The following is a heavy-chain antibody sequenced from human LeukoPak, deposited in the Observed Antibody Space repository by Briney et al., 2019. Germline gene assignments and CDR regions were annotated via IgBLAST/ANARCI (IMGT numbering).Heavy chain of an antibody. CDR3: ARDVGGSLDY. V-gene: IGHV3-7*01. CDR1: GFTFSTYW. J-gene: IGHJ4*02. D-gene: IGHD1-26*01. CDR2: IKGDESAK. Sequence: GGSLRLSCAASGFTFSTYWMAWVRQAPGRGLEWVANIKGDESAKHQADSVKGRFTISRDNAQNSVYLQMSSLRGEDTAVYYCARDVGGSLDYWGQGTLVTVSS.